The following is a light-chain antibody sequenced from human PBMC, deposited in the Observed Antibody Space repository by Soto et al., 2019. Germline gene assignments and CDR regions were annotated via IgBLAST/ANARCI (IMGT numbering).Light chain of an antibody. J-gene: IGKJ1*01. V-gene: IGKV1-39*01. Sequence: DIQMTQSPSSLSASVGDRVTITCWASQSVSRSLNWYQQRPGKAPDLLIFAASNLRSGVPSRFSGSGFGTDFTLTINNLQPEDVAIYYCQQTYRFPRTFGQVSKVEI. CDR3: QQTYRFPRT. CDR2: AAS. CDR1: QSVSRS.